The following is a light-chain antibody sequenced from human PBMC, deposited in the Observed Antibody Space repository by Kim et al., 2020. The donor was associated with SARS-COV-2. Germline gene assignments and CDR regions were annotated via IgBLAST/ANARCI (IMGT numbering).Light chain of an antibody. CDR3: ETWDSNTRV. J-gene: IGLJ3*02. CDR2: LEGSGSY. CDR1: SGHSSYI. Sequence: SFKLTCTLRSGHSSYIIAWHQQQPGKAPRYLMKLEGSGSYNKGSGVPDRFSGSSSGADRYLTISNLQSEDEADYYCETWDSNTRVFGGGTQLTVL. V-gene: IGLV4-60*03.